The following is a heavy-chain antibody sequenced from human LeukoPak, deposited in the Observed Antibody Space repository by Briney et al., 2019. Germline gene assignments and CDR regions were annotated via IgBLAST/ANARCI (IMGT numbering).Heavy chain of an antibody. CDR2: ISYDGSNK. V-gene: IGHV3-30*18. CDR1: GFTFNNYA. J-gene: IGHJ4*02. Sequence: GGSLRLSCAASGFTFNNYAMSWVRQAPGKGLEWVAVISYDGSNKYYADSVKGRFTISRDNCKNTVYLQMKSLRAEDTAVYYCAKGGDWSSFDCWGQGTLVIVSS. CDR3: AKGGDWSSFDC. D-gene: IGHD2-21*02.